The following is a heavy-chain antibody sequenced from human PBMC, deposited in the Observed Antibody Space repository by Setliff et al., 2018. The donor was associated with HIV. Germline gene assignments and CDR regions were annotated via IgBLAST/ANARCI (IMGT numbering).Heavy chain of an antibody. CDR2: ISFDGSHK. V-gene: IGHV3-30*12. J-gene: IGHJ4*02. CDR1: GFIFNNYG. D-gene: IGHD2-15*01. CDR3: ARDLANSPLDS. Sequence: PGGSLRLSCAASGFIFNNYGMQWVRQAPGKGLEWVAVISFDGSHKYYADSLKGRFTISRDNSINTIYLQMNSLRAEDTAVYFCARDLANSPLDSWGQGTLVTVSS.